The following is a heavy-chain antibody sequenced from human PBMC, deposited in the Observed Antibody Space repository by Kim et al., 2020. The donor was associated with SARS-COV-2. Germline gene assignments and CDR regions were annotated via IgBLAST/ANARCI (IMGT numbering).Heavy chain of an antibody. D-gene: IGHD2-15*01. J-gene: IGHJ4*02. CDR1: GGSISSSNW. Sequence: SETLSLTCAVSGGSISSSNWWSWVRQPPGKGLEWIGEIYHSGSTNYNPSLKSRVTISVDKSKNQFSLKLSSVTAADTAVYYCAGGGYCSGGSCYPAHFDYWGQGTLVTVSS. V-gene: IGHV4-4*02. CDR3: AGGGYCSGGSCYPAHFDY. CDR2: IYHSGST.